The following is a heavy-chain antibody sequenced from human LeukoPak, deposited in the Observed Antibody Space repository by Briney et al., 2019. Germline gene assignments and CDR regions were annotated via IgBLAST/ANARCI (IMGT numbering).Heavy chain of an antibody. CDR1: GGSISSGGYY. CDR3: ARDSQGGATTIRHFDY. D-gene: IGHD1-26*01. V-gene: IGHV4-30-2*01. Sequence: SETLSLTCTVSGGSISSGGYYWSCIRQPPGKGLECIGYIYHSGSTYYNPSLKSRVTISVDRSKNQFSLKLSSVTAADTAVYYCARDSQGGATTIRHFDYWGQGTLVTVSS. J-gene: IGHJ4*02. CDR2: IYHSGST.